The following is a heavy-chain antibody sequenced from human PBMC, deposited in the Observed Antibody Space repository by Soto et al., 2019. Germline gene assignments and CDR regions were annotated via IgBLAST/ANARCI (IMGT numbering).Heavy chain of an antibody. CDR3: AKMSSENYYDPVFS. J-gene: IGHJ4*02. V-gene: IGHV3-11*01. D-gene: IGHD3-22*01. Sequence: QVQLVESGGGLVKTGGSLRLACGASGFIFSDYYMSWVRQAPGKGLEWVAYISSSGNTIYYADSVKGRFTIFRDNAKNSVFLQMNSLRAEDTALYFCAKMSSENYYDPVFSWGQGTLVTVSS. CDR2: ISSSGNTI. CDR1: GFIFSDYY.